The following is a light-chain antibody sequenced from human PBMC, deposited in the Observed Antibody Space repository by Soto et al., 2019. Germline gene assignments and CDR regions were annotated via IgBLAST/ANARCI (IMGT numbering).Light chain of an antibody. V-gene: IGLV1-44*01. Sequence: QSVLAQPPSASGTPGQRGTISCSGSRSKIGTNSVSWYQQLPGTAPKLLIYTNNRRPSGVPDRFFGSKSGASASLVISGLQSEDEADYYCASWDDSLNAHVFGTGTKVTVL. CDR3: ASWDDSLNAHV. CDR2: TNN. J-gene: IGLJ1*01. CDR1: RSKIGTNS.